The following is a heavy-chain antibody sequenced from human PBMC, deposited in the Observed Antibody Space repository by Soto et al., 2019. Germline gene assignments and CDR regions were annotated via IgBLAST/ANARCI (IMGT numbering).Heavy chain of an antibody. J-gene: IGHJ6*02. CDR1: GYTFTSYY. D-gene: IGHD6-19*01. Sequence: ASVKVSCKASGYTFTSYYMHWVRQAPGQGLEWMGIINPSGGSTSYAQKFQGRVTMTRDTSTSTVYMELSSLRSEDTAVYYCARMQWLPSPDYYYGMDVWGQGTTVTVSS. CDR2: INPSGGST. V-gene: IGHV1-46*01. CDR3: ARMQWLPSPDYYYGMDV.